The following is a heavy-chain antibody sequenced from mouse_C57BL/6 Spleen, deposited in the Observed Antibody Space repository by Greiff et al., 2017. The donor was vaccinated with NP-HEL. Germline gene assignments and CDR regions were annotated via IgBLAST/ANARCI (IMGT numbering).Heavy chain of an antibody. CDR2: ISYDGSN. Sequence: EVQLQQSGPGLVKPSQSLSLTCSVTGYSITSGYYWNWIRQFPGNKLEWMGYISYDGSNNYNPSLKNRISITRDTSKNQFFLKLNSVTTEDTATYYCARDPQLGPGFDYWGQGTTLTVSS. CDR1: GYSITSGYY. V-gene: IGHV3-6*01. D-gene: IGHD4-1*02. CDR3: ARDPQLGPGFDY. J-gene: IGHJ2*01.